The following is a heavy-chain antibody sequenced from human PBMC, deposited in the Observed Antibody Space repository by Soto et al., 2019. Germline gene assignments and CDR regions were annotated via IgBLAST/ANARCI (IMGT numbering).Heavy chain of an antibody. V-gene: IGHV2-5*02. CDR2: LYWDDDK. D-gene: IGHD2-21*02. CDR1: GLSLRTTGVG. J-gene: IGHJ6*02. Sequence: QVTLKESGPTLVKPTQTLTLTCTVSGLSLRTTGVGVGWVRQPPGKALEWLALLYWDDDKRYSPSLRSRLTIAKDSSEKQVVLTLTNMYTVDTATYYCVQSRCDGDCREIYSSHAYNGLDVWGQGTTVTVSS. CDR3: VQSRCDGDCREIYSSHAYNGLDV.